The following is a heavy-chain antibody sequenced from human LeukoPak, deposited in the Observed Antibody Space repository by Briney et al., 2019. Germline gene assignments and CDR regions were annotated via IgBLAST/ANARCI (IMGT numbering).Heavy chain of an antibody. J-gene: IGHJ4*02. V-gene: IGHV5-51*01. Sequence: GESLKISCKGSGYSFPRSRIGWVRQTPGKGLEWLGLIYPGDSDTRYSPSLQGQVTMSADKSINTAYLQWTSLKASDTAVYYCARLSSAGAGENNFDFWGQGTLVTVSS. D-gene: IGHD6-6*01. CDR3: ARLSSAGAGENNFDF. CDR2: IYPGDSDT. CDR1: GYSFPRSR.